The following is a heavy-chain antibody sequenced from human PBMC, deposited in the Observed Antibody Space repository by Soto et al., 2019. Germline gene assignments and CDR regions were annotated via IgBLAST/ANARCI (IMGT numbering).Heavy chain of an antibody. J-gene: IGHJ3*02. CDR1: GGSISSYY. CDR2: IYYSGST. CDR3: AIEGRGDAFDI. D-gene: IGHD3-10*01. Sequence: SETLSLTCTVSGGSISSYYWSWTRQPPGKGLEWIGYIYYSGSTNYNPSLKSRVTISVDTSKNQFSLKLSSVTAADTAVYYCAIEGRGDAFDIWGQGTMVTVSS. V-gene: IGHV4-59*01.